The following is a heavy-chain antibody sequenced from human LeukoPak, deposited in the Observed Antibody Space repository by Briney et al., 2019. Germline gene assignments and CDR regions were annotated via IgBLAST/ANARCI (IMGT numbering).Heavy chain of an antibody. CDR3: ARPMVRGVNDALDI. Sequence: SETLSLTCIVSGGSISSYYWRWIRQPPGKGLEWIGYIYYSGSTNYNPSLKSRVTISVDTSKNQFSLKLSSVTAADTAVYFCARPMVRGVNDALDICGQGTMVTVSS. J-gene: IGHJ3*02. D-gene: IGHD3-10*01. CDR2: IYYSGST. V-gene: IGHV4-59*08. CDR1: GGSISSYY.